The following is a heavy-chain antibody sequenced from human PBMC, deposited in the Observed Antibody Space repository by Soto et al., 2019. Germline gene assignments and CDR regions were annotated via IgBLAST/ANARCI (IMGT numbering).Heavy chain of an antibody. CDR2: IYPGDSDT. V-gene: IGHV5-51*01. Sequence: PGESLKISCKGSGYSFTSYWSGWVRQMPGKGLEWMGIIYPGDSDTRYSPSFQGQVTISADKSISTAYLQWSSLKASDTAMYYCARLDSSPPQTNYYYYMDVWGKGTTVTVSS. CDR1: GYSFTSYW. D-gene: IGHD6-6*01. CDR3: ARLDSSPPQTNYYYYMDV. J-gene: IGHJ6*03.